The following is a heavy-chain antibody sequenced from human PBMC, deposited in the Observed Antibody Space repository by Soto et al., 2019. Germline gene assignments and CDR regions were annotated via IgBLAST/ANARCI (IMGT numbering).Heavy chain of an antibody. Sequence: GASVKVSCKTSGGTFSRHAISWVRQAPGHGLEWMGGIIPIFGTANYAQKFQGRVTITADESTSTAYMELSNLRSEDTAVYYCARDGIINIWPCYFGMDVWGQGTTVTVSS. CDR1: GGTFSRHA. CDR3: ARDGIINIWPCYFGMDV. D-gene: IGHD3-9*01. CDR2: IIPIFGTA. J-gene: IGHJ6*02. V-gene: IGHV1-69*13.